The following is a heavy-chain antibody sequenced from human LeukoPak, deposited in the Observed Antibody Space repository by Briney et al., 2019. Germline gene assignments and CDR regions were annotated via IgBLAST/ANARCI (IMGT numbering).Heavy chain of an antibody. D-gene: IGHD3-22*01. J-gene: IGHJ4*02. CDR3: ARVVLYYDSRGGFDY. CDR1: GGSFSGYY. V-gene: IGHV4-34*09. CDR2: IYYSGST. Sequence: PSETLSLTCAVYGGSFSGYYWSWIRQPPGKGLEWIGYIYYSGSTYYNPSLKSRVTISVDTSKNQFSLKLSSVTAADTAVYYCARVVLYYDSRGGFDYWGQGTLVTVSS.